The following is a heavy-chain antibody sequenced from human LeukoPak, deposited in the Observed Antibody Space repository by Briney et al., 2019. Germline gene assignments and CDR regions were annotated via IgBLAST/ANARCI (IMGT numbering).Heavy chain of an antibody. CDR1: GGSISSYY. CDR3: ARLLRYSSSWYYFDY. V-gene: IGHV4-59*08. D-gene: IGHD6-13*01. CDR2: IYYSGST. Sequence: ASETLSFTCTVSGGSISSYYWSWIRQPPGKGLEWIGYIYYSGSTNYNPSLKSRVTISVDTSKNQFSLKLSSVTAADTAVYYCARLLRYSSSWYYFDYWGQGTLVTVSS. J-gene: IGHJ4*02.